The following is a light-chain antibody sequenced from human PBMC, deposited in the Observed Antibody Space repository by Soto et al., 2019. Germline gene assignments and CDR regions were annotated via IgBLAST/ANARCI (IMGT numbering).Light chain of an antibody. Sequence: DIQMTQSPSSLSASVGDRVTITCRASQSISSYLNWYQHKPGKAPKVLIYAASSLQSGVPSRFSGSGSGTVITLTISSLQPEDFATYYWQQSYYIPTFGPGTKVDIK. CDR2: AAS. V-gene: IGKV1-39*01. CDR3: QQSYYIPT. J-gene: IGKJ3*01. CDR1: QSISSY.